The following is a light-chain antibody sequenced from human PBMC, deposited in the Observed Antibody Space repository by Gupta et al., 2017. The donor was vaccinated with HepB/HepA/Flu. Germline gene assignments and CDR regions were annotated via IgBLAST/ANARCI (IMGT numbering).Light chain of an antibody. V-gene: IGLV3-1*01. CDR2: EDT. CDR1: YLGNKY. Sequence: SSDLTQPPSLSVSPGQTASISCSGNYLGNKYASWYQHGSGQSPVLVMYEDTQRPSGIPERFSGSNSGNTATLTISGNQTMDEADYYCQAWDSSTVVFGGGTKLTVL. J-gene: IGLJ2*01. CDR3: QAWDSSTVV.